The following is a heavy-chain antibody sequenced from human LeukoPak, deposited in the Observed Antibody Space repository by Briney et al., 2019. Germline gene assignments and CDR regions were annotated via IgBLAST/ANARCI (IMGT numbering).Heavy chain of an antibody. J-gene: IGHJ5*02. CDR1: GSTFSSYG. Sequence: GGSLRLSCAASGSTFSSYGMHWVRQAPGKGLEWVAVIWYDGSDKYYADSVKGRFTISRDNSKNTLYLQMNSLRAEDTAVYYCAKYLSRAYCGGDCYPNWFDPWGQGTLVTVSS. CDR3: AKYLSRAYCGGDCYPNWFDP. CDR2: IWYDGSDK. D-gene: IGHD2-21*02. V-gene: IGHV3-33*06.